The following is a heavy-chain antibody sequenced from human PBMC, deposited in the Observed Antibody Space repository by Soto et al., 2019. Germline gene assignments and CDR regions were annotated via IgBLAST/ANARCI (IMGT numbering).Heavy chain of an antibody. Sequence: QVTLKESGPVLVKPTETLTLTCTVSGFSLSNARMGVSWIRQPPGKALEWLAHIFSNDEKSYSTSLKSRLTSTKDTSKSQVVLTKTNMDPVDTATYYCARSASVTTVTTLNWFDPWGQGTLVTVSS. CDR1: GFSLSNARMG. D-gene: IGHD4-17*01. CDR3: ARSASVTTVTTLNWFDP. J-gene: IGHJ5*02. V-gene: IGHV2-26*01. CDR2: IFSNDEK.